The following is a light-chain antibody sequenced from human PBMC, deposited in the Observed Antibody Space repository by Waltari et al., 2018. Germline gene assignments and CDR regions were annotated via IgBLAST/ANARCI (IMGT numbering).Light chain of an antibody. V-gene: IGLV3-21*03. CDR2: DDS. CDR1: KIGSQR. CDR3: QVWDSSDDHVV. Sequence: SYVLTQPPSVSVAPGKTARITCGGNKIGSQRVHWYQQKAGQAPVLVVYDDSDRPSGIPERFSGSNFGNMATLTIRRVEGGDEADYYCQVWDSSDDHVVFGGGTKLTVL. J-gene: IGLJ2*01.